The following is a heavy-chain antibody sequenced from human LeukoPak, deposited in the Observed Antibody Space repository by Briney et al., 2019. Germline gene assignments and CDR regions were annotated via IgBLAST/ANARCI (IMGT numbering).Heavy chain of an antibody. CDR3: ARPGYDFWSGYYQGVETPDY. J-gene: IGHJ4*02. V-gene: IGHV4-34*01. CDR1: GGSFSGYY. Sequence: PSETLSLTCAVYGGSFSGYYWSWIRQPPGKGLEWIGEINHSGSTNYNPSLKSRVTISVDTSKNQFSLKLSSVTAADTAVYYCARPGYDFWSGYYQGVETPDYWGQGTLVTVSS. D-gene: IGHD3-3*01. CDR2: INHSGST.